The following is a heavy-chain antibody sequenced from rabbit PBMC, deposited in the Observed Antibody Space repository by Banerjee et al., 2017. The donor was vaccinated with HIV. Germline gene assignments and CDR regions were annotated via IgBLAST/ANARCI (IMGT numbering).Heavy chain of an antibody. V-gene: IGHV1S25*01. Sequence: QEQLKESGGGLVQPGGSLKLTCKASGFDISNYNMQWVRQSPGKGLESIGFINTLGSAYYASWAKGRFTISKTSSTTVTLQMTSLTAADTATYFCARAGVYAGSSSYTGFDFNLWGPGTLVTVS. CDR1: GFDISNYN. CDR2: INTLGSA. CDR3: ARAGVYAGSSSYTGFDFNL. D-gene: IGHD8-1*01. J-gene: IGHJ4*01.